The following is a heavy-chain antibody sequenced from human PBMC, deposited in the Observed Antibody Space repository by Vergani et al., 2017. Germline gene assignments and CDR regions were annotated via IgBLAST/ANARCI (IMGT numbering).Heavy chain of an antibody. V-gene: IGHV3-23*01. CDR3: ANLPLNHPYPGSYFDY. Sequence: EVQLLESGGGLVQPGGSLRLSCAASGFTFSSYAMSWVRQAPGKGLEWVSAISGSGGSTYYADSVKGRFTISRDNSKNTLYLQMNSLRAEDTAVYYCANLPLNHPYPGSYFDYWGQGTLVTVSS. J-gene: IGHJ4*02. D-gene: IGHD1-26*01. CDR2: ISGSGGST. CDR1: GFTFSSYA.